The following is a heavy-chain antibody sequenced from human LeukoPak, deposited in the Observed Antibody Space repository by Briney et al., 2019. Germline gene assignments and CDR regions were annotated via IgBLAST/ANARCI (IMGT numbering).Heavy chain of an antibody. V-gene: IGHV3-9*01. CDR1: GFTFDDYA. D-gene: IGHD3-10*02. CDR3: AELGITMIGGV. Sequence: GGSLRLSCAASGFTFDDYAMHWVRQAPGKGLEWVSSISWNSGNIDYADSVKGRFTISRDSAKNSLYLQMNSLRAEDTAVYYCAELGITMIGGVWGKGTTVTISS. CDR2: ISWNSGNI. J-gene: IGHJ6*04.